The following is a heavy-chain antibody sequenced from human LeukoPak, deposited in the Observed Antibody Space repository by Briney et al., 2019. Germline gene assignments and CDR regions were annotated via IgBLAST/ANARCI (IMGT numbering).Heavy chain of an antibody. J-gene: IGHJ6*03. CDR1: VGSISSSSYD. CDR2: IYYSGRT. V-gene: IGHV4-39*01. CDR3: ARRIAEAGWYFHYYMDV. Sequence: SQTLSPTCTISVGSISSSSYDGGWIRQPPGKGLEWIGCIYYSGRTYYNPSLKSRLTLSVDTSKNQFSLKLLSLTAAGPAVYVCARRIAEAGWYFHYYMDVWGKGTTVTASS. D-gene: IGHD6-19*01.